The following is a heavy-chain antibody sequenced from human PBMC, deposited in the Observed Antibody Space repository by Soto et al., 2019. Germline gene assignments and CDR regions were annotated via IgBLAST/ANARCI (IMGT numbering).Heavy chain of an antibody. CDR1: GFTFSNYW. CDR2: IKGDGIST. V-gene: IGHV3-74*01. D-gene: IGHD3-3*01. Sequence: EVQLVESGGGLVQPGGSLRLSCAASGFTFSNYWIHWVRQAPGKGLVWVSRIKGDGISTNYADSVKGRFTISRDNAKNTLYLQLNSLGDEDTAVYFCARGAFGAYYFDYWGQGTMLTVSS. CDR3: ARGAFGAYYFDY. J-gene: IGHJ4*02.